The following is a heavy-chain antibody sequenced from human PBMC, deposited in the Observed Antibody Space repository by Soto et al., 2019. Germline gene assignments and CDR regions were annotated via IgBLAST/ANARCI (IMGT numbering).Heavy chain of an antibody. J-gene: IGHJ3*02. CDR3: ARDRGYDILTGYYDAFDI. D-gene: IGHD3-9*01. CDR1: GGSISSFY. V-gene: IGHV4-59*01. Sequence: SETLSLTRTVSGGSISSFYWSWVRPPPGKGLEWIGYIYYSGSTNYNPSLKSRVTISVDTSKNQFSLKLSSVTAADTAVYYCARDRGYDILTGYYDAFDIWGQGTMVTVSS. CDR2: IYYSGST.